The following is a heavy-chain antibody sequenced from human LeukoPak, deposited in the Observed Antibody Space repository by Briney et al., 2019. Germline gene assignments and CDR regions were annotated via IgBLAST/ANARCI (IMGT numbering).Heavy chain of an antibody. Sequence: SQTLSLTCAISGDSVSSNSAAWNWIRQSPSRGLEWLGRTYYRSKWYNDYAVSVKSRITINPDTSKNQFSLKLSSVTAADTAVYYCARQYYDYVWGTHPYHFDYWGQGTLVTISS. J-gene: IGHJ4*02. V-gene: IGHV6-1*01. CDR1: GDSVSSNSAA. CDR2: TYYRSKWYN. CDR3: ARQYYDYVWGTHPYHFDY. D-gene: IGHD3-16*01.